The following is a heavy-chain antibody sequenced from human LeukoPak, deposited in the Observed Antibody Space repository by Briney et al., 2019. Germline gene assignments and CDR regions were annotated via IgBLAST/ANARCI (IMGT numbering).Heavy chain of an antibody. CDR3: ARHSSSRYAAN. J-gene: IGHJ4*02. CDR1: GGSISSYY. D-gene: IGHD6-13*01. CDR2: IDYSGRT. V-gene: IGHV4-59*08. Sequence: PSETLSLTCTVSGGSISSYYWSWIRQPPGKGLEWIGYIDYSGRTNYNPSLRSRVTISVGTSKNNFSLKLSSVTAADTAVYYCARHSSSRYAANWGQGTLVTVSS.